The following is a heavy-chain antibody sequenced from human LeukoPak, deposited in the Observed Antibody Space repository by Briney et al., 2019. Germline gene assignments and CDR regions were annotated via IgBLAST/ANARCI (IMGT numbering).Heavy chain of an antibody. CDR3: ARDPYSGNLGPTYYYYMDV. J-gene: IGHJ6*03. V-gene: IGHV3-11*04. CDR2: ISSSGNTV. CDR1: GFTFSDYY. D-gene: IGHD1-26*01. Sequence: GGSLRLSCAASGFTFSDYYMSWIRQAPGKGLEWVSYISSSGNTVKYADSVKGRFTISRDNAKNSLYLQMNSLRDDDTAVYYCARDPYSGNLGPTYYYYMDVWGKGTTVTVSS.